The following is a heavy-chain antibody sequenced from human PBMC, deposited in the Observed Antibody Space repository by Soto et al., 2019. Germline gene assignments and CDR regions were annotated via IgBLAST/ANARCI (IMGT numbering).Heavy chain of an antibody. Sequence: ASVKVSCKASGGTFSSYAISWVRQAPGQGLEWMGGIIPIFGTANYAQKFQGRVTITADESTSTAYMELSSLRSEDTAVYYCARGHNWNPAGWFDPWGQGTLVTVSS. CDR1: GGTFSSYA. CDR3: ARGHNWNPAGWFDP. CDR2: IIPIFGTA. J-gene: IGHJ5*02. V-gene: IGHV1-69*13. D-gene: IGHD1-20*01.